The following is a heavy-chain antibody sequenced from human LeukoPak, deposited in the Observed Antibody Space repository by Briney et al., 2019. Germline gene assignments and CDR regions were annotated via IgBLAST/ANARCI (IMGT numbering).Heavy chain of an antibody. Sequence: GGSLRLSCAASGFTFNDYTMTWVRQAPGKGLEWVSSITGDCNYIFYADSVKGRFTISRDNAQNSLFLELNSLRGEDTAVYYCARERNFYYYDYWGQGALVTVSS. CDR1: GFTFNDYT. V-gene: IGHV3-21*01. CDR2: ITGDCNYI. D-gene: IGHD3-3*01. J-gene: IGHJ4*02. CDR3: ARERNFYYYDY.